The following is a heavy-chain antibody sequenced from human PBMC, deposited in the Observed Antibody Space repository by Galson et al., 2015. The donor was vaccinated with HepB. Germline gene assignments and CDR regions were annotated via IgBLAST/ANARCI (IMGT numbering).Heavy chain of an antibody. CDR1: GFTFSSYP. V-gene: IGHV3-64*01. Sequence: SLRLSCAASGFTFSSYPMHWVRQAPGKGLEYVSVIGSNGDSTYYANSVEGRFTISRDNSKNTLYLQMGSLRTEDMGVYYCARGGRYCSSTNCYMGYWGQGTLVTVSS. CDR2: IGSNGDST. D-gene: IGHD2-2*01. CDR3: ARGGRYCSSTNCYMGY. J-gene: IGHJ4*02.